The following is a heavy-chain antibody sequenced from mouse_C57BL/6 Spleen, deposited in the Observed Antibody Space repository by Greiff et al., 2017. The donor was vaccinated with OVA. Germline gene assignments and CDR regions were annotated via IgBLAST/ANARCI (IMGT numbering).Heavy chain of an antibody. CDR3: ARSGYDDGVDY. J-gene: IGHJ2*01. Sequence: EVQLQQSGPELVKPGASVKISCKASGYTFTDYYMNWVKQSHGKSLEWIGDINPNNGGTSYNQKFKGKATLTVDKSSSTAYMELRSLTSEDSAVYYCARSGYDDGVDYWGQGTTLTVSS. V-gene: IGHV1-26*01. CDR1: GYTFTDYY. D-gene: IGHD2-2*01. CDR2: INPNNGGT.